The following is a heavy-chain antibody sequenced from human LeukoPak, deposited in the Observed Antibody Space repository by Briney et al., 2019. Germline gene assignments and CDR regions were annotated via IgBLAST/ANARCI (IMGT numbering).Heavy chain of an antibody. CDR1: GFTFSSYS. CDR2: ISSSSSYI. Sequence: PGGSLRLSCAASGFTFSSYSMNWVRQAPGKGLEWVSSISSSSSYIYYADSVKGRFTISRDNAKNSLYLQMNSLRAEDTAVYYCARDNEEYCDFWSGYYYYMDVWGKGTTVTVSS. D-gene: IGHD3-3*01. J-gene: IGHJ6*03. CDR3: ARDNEEYCDFWSGYYYYMDV. V-gene: IGHV3-21*01.